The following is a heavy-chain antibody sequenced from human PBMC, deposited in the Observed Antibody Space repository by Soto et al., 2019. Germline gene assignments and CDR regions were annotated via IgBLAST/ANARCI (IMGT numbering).Heavy chain of an antibody. Sequence: ASVKVSCKASGYPFTSYAMHWLRQSRGQRLEWMGWINAGNGNTKYSQKFQGRVTITRDTSASKAYMELSSLRSEDAAVYYCARDYGEMATLNAFDIWGQGTMVTV. D-gene: IGHD2-15*01. CDR3: ARDYGEMATLNAFDI. CDR2: INAGNGNT. CDR1: GYPFTSYA. J-gene: IGHJ3*02. V-gene: IGHV1-3*01.